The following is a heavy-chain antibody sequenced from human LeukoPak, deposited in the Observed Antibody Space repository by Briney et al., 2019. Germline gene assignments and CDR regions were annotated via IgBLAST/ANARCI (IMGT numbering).Heavy chain of an antibody. CDR1: GFTFSSYS. CDR3: ARVAAGYYYDSSGYLAFDI. V-gene: IGHV3-48*04. J-gene: IGHJ3*02. D-gene: IGHD3-22*01. CDR2: ISSSSSTI. Sequence: GGSLRLSCAASGFTFSSYSMNWVRQAPGKGLEWVSYISSSSSTIYYADSVKGRFTIPRDNAKNSLYLQMNSLRAEDTAVYYCARVAAGYYYDSSGYLAFDIWGQGTMVTVSS.